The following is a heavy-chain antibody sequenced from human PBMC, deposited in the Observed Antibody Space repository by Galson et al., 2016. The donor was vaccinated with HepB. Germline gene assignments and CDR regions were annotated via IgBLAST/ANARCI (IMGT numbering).Heavy chain of an antibody. CDR2: IYSGTNK. J-gene: IGHJ6*02. CDR1: GFTVANNY. CDR3: AKVRGPYHPMDV. D-gene: IGHD1-14*01. Sequence: SLRLSCAASGFTVANNYIAWVRQAPGKGLEWVSVIYSGTNKAYADSVKGRFTVSRDNSKNTVYLQMNSLRVDDTAVYYCAKVRGPYHPMDVWGQGTTATVSS. V-gene: IGHV3-53*01.